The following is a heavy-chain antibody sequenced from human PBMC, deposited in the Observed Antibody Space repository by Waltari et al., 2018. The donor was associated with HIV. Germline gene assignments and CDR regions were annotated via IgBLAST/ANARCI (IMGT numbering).Heavy chain of an antibody. CDR2: IIPLFGTA. D-gene: IGHD6-19*01. V-gene: IGHV1-69*01. Sequence: QVQLVQSGAEVKKPGSSVKVSCEASGGTFNTYAINWVRQAPGQGLEWMGGIIPLFGTAYYAQKFQGRVTITADDSTSPVYMELNRLRSADTAVYYCASGPYSSGSLEAFDIWGQGTLVTVSS. CDR1: GGTFNTYA. J-gene: IGHJ3*02. CDR3: ASGPYSSGSLEAFDI.